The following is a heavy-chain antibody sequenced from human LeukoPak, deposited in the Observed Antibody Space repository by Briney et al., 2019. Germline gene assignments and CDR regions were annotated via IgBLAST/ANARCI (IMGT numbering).Heavy chain of an antibody. J-gene: IGHJ5*02. Sequence: ASVKVSCKASGCTFSSYAISWVRQAPGQGLEWMGRIIPILGIANYAQKFQGRVTITADKSTSTAYMELSSLRSEDTAVYYCARGGGHSYGASWGQGTLVTVSS. V-gene: IGHV1-69*04. D-gene: IGHD5-18*01. CDR2: IIPILGIA. CDR3: ARGGGHSYGAS. CDR1: GCTFSSYA.